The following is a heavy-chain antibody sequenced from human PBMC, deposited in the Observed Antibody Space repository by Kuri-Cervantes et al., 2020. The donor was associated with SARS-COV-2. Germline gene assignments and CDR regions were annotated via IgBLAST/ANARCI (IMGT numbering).Heavy chain of an antibody. CDR2: IYHSGST. CDR1: GYSISSGYY. J-gene: IGHJ4*02. V-gene: IGHV4-38-2*02. D-gene: IGHD3-3*01. Sequence: SETLSLTCTVSGYSISSGYYWGWIRQPPGKGLEWIGSIYHSGSTYYNPSLKSRVTISVDTSKNQFSLKLSSVTAADTAVYYCARGRGGLLRFLEWLLFELDYWGQGTLVTVSS. CDR3: ARGRGGLLRFLEWLLFELDY.